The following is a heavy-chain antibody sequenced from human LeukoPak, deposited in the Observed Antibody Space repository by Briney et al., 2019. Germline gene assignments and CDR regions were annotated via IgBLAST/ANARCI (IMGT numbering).Heavy chain of an antibody. CDR1: GYTFTSYG. CDR3: AREAGTLGADNNWFDP. CDR2: ISAYNGNT. D-gene: IGHD3-10*01. J-gene: IGHJ5*02. V-gene: IGHV1-18*01. Sequence: AASVTVSCTASGYTFTSYGISWVRQAPGQGLEWMGWISAYNGNTNYAQKFQGRVTMTRDTSISTAYMELSRLRSDDTAVYYCAREAGTLGADNNWFDPWGQGTLVAVSS.